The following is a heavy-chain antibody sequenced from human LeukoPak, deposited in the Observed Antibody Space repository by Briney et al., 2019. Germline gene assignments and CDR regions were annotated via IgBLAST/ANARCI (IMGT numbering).Heavy chain of an antibody. Sequence: SETLSLTCTVSGGSISSGDYYWSWIRRPPGKGLEWIGYIYYSGSTNYNPSLKSRVTISVDTSKNQFSLKLSSVTAADTAVYYCARDYGDYPGDAFDIWGQGTMVTVSS. CDR2: IYYSGST. D-gene: IGHD4-17*01. CDR1: GGSISSGDYY. V-gene: IGHV4-30-4*01. CDR3: ARDYGDYPGDAFDI. J-gene: IGHJ3*02.